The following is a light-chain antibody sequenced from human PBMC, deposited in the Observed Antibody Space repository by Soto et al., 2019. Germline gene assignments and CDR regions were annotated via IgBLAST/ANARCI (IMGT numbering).Light chain of an antibody. CDR1: SSDVGSYNL. J-gene: IGLJ1*01. CDR2: EVS. V-gene: IGLV2-23*02. CDR3: CSYGGRSTYV. Sequence: QSVLTQPASVSGSPGQSITISCTGTSSDVGSYNLGSWYQQHPGKATKLMIYEVSKRPSGVSNRFSGSKSANTASLTISGLQADDEADYYCCSYGGRSTYVFGTGTKVTGL.